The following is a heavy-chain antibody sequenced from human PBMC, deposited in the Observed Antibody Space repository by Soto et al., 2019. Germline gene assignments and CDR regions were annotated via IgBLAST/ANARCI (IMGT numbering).Heavy chain of an antibody. CDR2: IIPIFGTA. CDR1: GGTFSSYA. Sequence: ASVKASCKASGGTFSSYAISWVRQAPGQGLEWMGGIIPIFGTANYAQKFQGRVTITADESTSTAYMELSSLRSEDTAVYYCAGLIVGLTGDYFDYWGQGTLVTVSS. V-gene: IGHV1-69*13. D-gene: IGHD1-26*01. CDR3: AGLIVGLTGDYFDY. J-gene: IGHJ4*02.